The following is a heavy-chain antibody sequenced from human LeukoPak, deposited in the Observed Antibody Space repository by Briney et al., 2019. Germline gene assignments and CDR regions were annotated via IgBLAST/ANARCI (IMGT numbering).Heavy chain of an antibody. V-gene: IGHV3-69-1*01. J-gene: IGHJ4*02. D-gene: IGHD4-11*01. Sequence: GGSLKLSCAVSGFRFSGYNMNWVRQAPGKGLEWIAYISSTTVIYYADSVEGRFTVSRDNAHDSLYLQMSSLTLDDTAVYFCAREGDGSNSGFAYWGQGTLVTVSS. CDR1: GFRFSGYN. CDR3: AREGDGSNSGFAY. CDR2: ISSTTVI.